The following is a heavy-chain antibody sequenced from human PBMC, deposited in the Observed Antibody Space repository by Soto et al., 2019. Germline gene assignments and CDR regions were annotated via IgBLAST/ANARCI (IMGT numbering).Heavy chain of an antibody. CDR3: ASQNYGSGSYYPYYGMDV. D-gene: IGHD3-10*01. CDR1: GYTFTSYG. J-gene: IGHJ6*02. Sequence: ASVKVSCKASGYTFTSYGISWVRQAPGQGLEWMGWISAYNGNTNYAQKLQGRVTMTTDTSTSTAYMELRSLRSDDTAVYYCASQNYGSGSYYPYYGMDVWGQGTTVTVSS. V-gene: IGHV1-18*01. CDR2: ISAYNGNT.